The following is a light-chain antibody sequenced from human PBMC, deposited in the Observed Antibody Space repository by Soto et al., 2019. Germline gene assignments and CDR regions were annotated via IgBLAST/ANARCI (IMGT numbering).Light chain of an antibody. J-gene: IGKJ1*01. CDR2: KAS. CDR3: QHYNSYSEA. CDR1: QTISSW. Sequence: MTQSASTLSGYVGDRVTITRLASQTISSWLAWYQQKPGKAPKLLIYKASTLKSGVPSRFSGSGSGTEFTLTISSLQPDDFATYYCQHYNSYSEAFGQGTKVDIK. V-gene: IGKV1-5*03.